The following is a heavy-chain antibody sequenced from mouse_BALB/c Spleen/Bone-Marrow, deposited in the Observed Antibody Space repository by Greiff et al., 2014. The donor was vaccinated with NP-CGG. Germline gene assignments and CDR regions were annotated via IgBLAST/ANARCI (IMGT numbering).Heavy chain of an antibody. V-gene: IGHV1-18*01. Sequence: VQLQQSGPELVKPGASVKISCKTSGYTFTDYTLHWAKQSHGKSLEWIGGVNPNSGGTSYNQKFKGKATLNLDKSSTTAYMELRSLTSDDSAVYYCARARHYDFWGQGTTLTVSS. CDR3: ARARHYDF. J-gene: IGHJ2*01. CDR2: VNPNSGGT. CDR1: GYTFTDYT.